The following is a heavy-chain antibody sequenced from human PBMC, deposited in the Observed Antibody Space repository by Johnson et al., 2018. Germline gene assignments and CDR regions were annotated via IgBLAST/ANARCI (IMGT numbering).Heavy chain of an antibody. CDR2: INPSGGST. CDR3: ARGYSSSSGMDY. D-gene: IGHD6-6*01. CDR1: GYTFISYF. J-gene: IGHJ4*02. V-gene: IGHV1-46*01. Sequence: QVQLQESGAEVKKPGASVRVSCKASGYTFISYFVQWVRQAPGQGLEWMGIINPSGGSTTYAQKFQGRVTRTRDTSTTTGYMEVSSLTSEDTAVYFCARGYSSSSGMDYWGQGTLVTVSS.